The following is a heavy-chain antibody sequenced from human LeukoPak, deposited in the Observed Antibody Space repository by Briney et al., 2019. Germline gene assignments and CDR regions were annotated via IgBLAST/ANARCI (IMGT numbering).Heavy chain of an antibody. V-gene: IGHV4-34*01. Sequence: SETLSLTCAVYGGSFSGYYWSWIRQPPGKGLEWIGEINHSGSTNYNPSLKSRVTISVDTSKNQFSLKLSSVTAADTAVYYCARGSGSSESNWFDPWGQGTLVTVSS. J-gene: IGHJ5*02. CDR2: INHSGST. CDR1: GGSFSGYY. CDR3: ARGSGSSESNWFDP. D-gene: IGHD3-10*01.